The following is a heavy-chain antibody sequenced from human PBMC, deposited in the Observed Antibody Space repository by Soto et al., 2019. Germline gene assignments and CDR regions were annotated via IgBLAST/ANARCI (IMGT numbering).Heavy chain of an antibody. D-gene: IGHD3-9*01. CDR2: INSDGSST. V-gene: IGHV3-74*01. Sequence: GGSLRLSCAASGFTFSSYWMHWVRQAPGKGLVWVSRINSDGSSTSYADSVKGRFTISRDNAKNTLYLQMNSLRAEDTAVYYCARAILRYPDDRFDPWGQGTLVTVSS. CDR3: ARAILRYPDDRFDP. CDR1: GFTFSSYW. J-gene: IGHJ5*02.